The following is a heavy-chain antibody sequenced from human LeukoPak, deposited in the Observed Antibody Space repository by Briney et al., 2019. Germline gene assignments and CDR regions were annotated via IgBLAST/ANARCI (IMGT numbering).Heavy chain of an antibody. D-gene: IGHD6-6*01. CDR3: VKDRSIAAPNNDFFDS. J-gene: IGHJ4*02. CDR1: GFTFSGYP. V-gene: IGHV3-30-3*02. CDR2: ISYDGSNK. Sequence: PGKSLRLSCAASGFTFSGYPIHWVRQAPGKGLEWVAVISYDGSNKYYADSVKGRFTISRDNSKNTLYLQMNSLRAEDTAVYYCVKDRSIAAPNNDFFDSWGQGALVTVSS.